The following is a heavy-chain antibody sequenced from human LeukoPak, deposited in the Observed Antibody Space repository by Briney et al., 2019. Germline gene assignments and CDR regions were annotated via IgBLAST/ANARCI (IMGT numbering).Heavy chain of an antibody. Sequence: PGGSLRLSCAASGFTVSSNYMSWVRQAPGKGLEWVSVIYSGGSTYYADSVKGRSTISRDNSKNTLYLQMNSLRAEDTAVYYCARWVVVVKYFDYWGQGTLVTVSS. J-gene: IGHJ4*02. CDR2: IYSGGST. CDR3: ARWVVVVKYFDY. D-gene: IGHD2-15*01. CDR1: GFTVSSNY. V-gene: IGHV3-66*02.